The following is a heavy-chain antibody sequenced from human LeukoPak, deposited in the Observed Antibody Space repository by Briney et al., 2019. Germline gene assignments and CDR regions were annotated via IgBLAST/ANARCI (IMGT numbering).Heavy chain of an antibody. Sequence: GSLRLSCAASGFTFSNSGMSWVRQPPGKGLEWIGGIYYSGRTYYNPSLKSRVTISVDTSKNQFSLRLTSVTAADTAVYYCARRYCSGADCYGGDSYYYMDVWGKGTTVTISS. D-gene: IGHD2-2*01. J-gene: IGHJ6*03. CDR1: GFTFSNSG. CDR2: IYYSGRT. V-gene: IGHV4-39*01. CDR3: ARRYCSGADCYGGDSYYYMDV.